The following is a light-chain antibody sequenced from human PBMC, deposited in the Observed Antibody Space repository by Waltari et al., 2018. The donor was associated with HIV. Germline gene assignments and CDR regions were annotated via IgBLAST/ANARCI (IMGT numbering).Light chain of an antibody. CDR2: DVS. J-gene: IGLJ1*01. V-gene: IGLV2-23*02. CDR1: FSNIGTYNS. CDR3: CSYAGGRTYV. Sequence: QSVLTQRASVSGSPGQSITISCTGTFSNIGTYNSVSWYQQPPGEGPKLIIYDVSERPSGVSNRFSGSKLANTASLTISGLQPVDEADYFCCSYAGGRTYVFGTGTKVSVL.